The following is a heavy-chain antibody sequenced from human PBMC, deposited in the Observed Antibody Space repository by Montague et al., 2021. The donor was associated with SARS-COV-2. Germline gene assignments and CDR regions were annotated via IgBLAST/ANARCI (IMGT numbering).Heavy chain of an antibody. Sequence: SLRLSCAASGFNFGSFAMHWVRQAPGKGLEWVALISYDAYNSDYRDSVKGRSTISRDNSKNMLFLQMSGLRLDDTAVYYCARGHYGAKTNGMDVWGQGTTVIVSS. CDR3: ARGHYGAKTNGMDV. V-gene: IGHV3-30*04. J-gene: IGHJ6*02. CDR1: GFNFGSFA. CDR2: ISYDAYNS. D-gene: IGHD4-23*01.